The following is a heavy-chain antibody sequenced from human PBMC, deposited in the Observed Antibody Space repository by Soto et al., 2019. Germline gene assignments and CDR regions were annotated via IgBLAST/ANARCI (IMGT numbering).Heavy chain of an antibody. CDR2: IYYSGST. CDR3: ARLSTLCSSTSCYSGYSYGYHYHYGMDV. D-gene: IGHD2-2*01. V-gene: IGHV4-59*01. CDR1: GGSISSYY. J-gene: IGHJ6*02. Sequence: SETLSLTCTVSGGSISSYYWSWIRQPPGKGLEWIGYIYYSGSTNYNPSLKSRVTISVDTSKSQFSLKLSSVTAADTAVYYCARLSTLCSSTSCYSGYSYGYHYHYGMDVWGQGTTVTVSS.